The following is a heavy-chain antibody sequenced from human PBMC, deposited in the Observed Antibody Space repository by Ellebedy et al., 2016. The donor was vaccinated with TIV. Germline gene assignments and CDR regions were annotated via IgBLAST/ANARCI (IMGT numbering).Heavy chain of an antibody. Sequence: AASVKVSCKASVYTFASPYIHWVRQPPGQGLEWMGVINPSVGSTNYAQKVQGRVTMTRDTSTGTAYMELSSLTSEDTAVYYCAASGYDFDYWGQGTLVTVSS. V-gene: IGHV1-46*01. CDR2: INPSVGST. D-gene: IGHD6-25*01. J-gene: IGHJ4*02. CDR1: VYTFASPY. CDR3: AASGYDFDY.